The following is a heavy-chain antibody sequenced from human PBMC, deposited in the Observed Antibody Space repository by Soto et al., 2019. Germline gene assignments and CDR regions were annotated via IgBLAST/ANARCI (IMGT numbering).Heavy chain of an antibody. V-gene: IGHV3-23*01. Sequence: GGSLRLSCAASGFTFSTYSIAWVRQNSGRGLEWVSTISGSGGTTYYADSVKGRFTVSRANSRNTLYLQMNSLRAEDTAIYYCAKYAGLSPGVRFNFDHWGQGVLVTVSS. J-gene: IGHJ4*02. D-gene: IGHD7-27*01. CDR1: GFTFSTYS. CDR3: AKYAGLSPGVRFNFDH. CDR2: ISGSGGTT.